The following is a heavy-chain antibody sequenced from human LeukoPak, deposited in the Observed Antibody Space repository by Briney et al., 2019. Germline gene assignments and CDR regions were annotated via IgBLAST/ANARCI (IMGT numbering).Heavy chain of an antibody. J-gene: IGHJ3*02. CDR1: GFTFRSYS. D-gene: IGHD3-10*01. CDR3: AVAYYYGSGDAFDI. Sequence: GGSLRLSCAASGFTFRSYSMNWVRQAPGKGLEWVSSINSDSNYIYYADSVQGRFTIFRDNAKNSLYLQMNSLRAEDTAVYYCAVAYYYGSGDAFDIWGQGTKVTVSS. CDR2: INSDSNYI. V-gene: IGHV3-21*01.